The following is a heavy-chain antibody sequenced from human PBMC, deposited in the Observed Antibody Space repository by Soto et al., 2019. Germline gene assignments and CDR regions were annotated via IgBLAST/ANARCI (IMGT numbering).Heavy chain of an antibody. D-gene: IGHD3-10*01. J-gene: IGHJ4*02. CDR2: IYYSGST. CDR1: GGSISSYY. V-gene: IGHV4-59*12. CDR3: ARYLLRGVIDY. Sequence: PSETLSLTCTVSGGSISSYYWSWIRQPPGKGLEWIGYIYYSGSTNYNPSLKSRVTISVDTSKNQFSLNLRSVTVADTAVYYCARYLLRGVIDYWGQGSLVTVSS.